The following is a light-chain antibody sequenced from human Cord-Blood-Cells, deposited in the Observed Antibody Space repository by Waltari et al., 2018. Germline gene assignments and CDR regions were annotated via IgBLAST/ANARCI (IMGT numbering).Light chain of an antibody. CDR3: CSYAGSYTLV. J-gene: IGLJ2*01. V-gene: IGLV2-11*01. CDR1: RSDVGGYNH. Sequence: QSALTQPRSVSGSPGQSVTISCTGTRSDVGGYNHVSWYQQHPDKAPKLMIYDVSKRPSGVPDRFSGSKSGNTASLTISGLQAEDEADYYCCSYAGSYTLVFGGGTKLTVL. CDR2: DVS.